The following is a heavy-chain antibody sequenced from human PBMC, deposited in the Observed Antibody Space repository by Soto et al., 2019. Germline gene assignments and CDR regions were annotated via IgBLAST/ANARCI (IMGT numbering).Heavy chain of an antibody. CDR2: ISYDGANK. D-gene: IGHD2-2*01. J-gene: IGHJ6*02. Sequence: QVQLVESGGGMVQPGRSLRLSCAASGFSIRSYGLHWVRQAPGKGLEWVAFISYDGANKNYADSVKGRFTISRDISNNTLSLLINSLRPEDTAVYYCAKWGVCSTCCPPGAGHYYGLDVWGQGTTVTVS. CDR1: GFSIRSYG. V-gene: IGHV3-30*18. CDR3: AKWGVCSTCCPPGAGHYYGLDV.